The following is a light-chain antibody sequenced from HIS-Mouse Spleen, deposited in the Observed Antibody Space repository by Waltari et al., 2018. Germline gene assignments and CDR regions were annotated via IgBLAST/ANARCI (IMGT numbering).Light chain of an antibody. J-gene: IGKJ4*01. CDR3: QQYYSTLLT. CDR1: QNVLYSSNNKNY. Sequence: IVMTQSPDSLAVSLGERATINCKSSQNVLYSSNNKNYLAWYQQKPGQPPKLLIYWASTRESGVPDRFSGSGSGTDFTLTISSLQAEDVAVYYCQQYYSTLLTFGGGTKVEIK. V-gene: IGKV4-1*01. CDR2: WAS.